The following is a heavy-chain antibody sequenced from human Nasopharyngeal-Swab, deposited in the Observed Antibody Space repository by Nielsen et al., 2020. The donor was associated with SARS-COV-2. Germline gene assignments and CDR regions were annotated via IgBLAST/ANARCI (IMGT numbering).Heavy chain of an antibody. CDR3: ARIIRRRGWYSHVDY. Sequence: SETLSLTCTVSGDSISRSDDYWGWIRQTPGKGLEWIVSTYRSGSGSAYYNPSLKNRVTISIVPSKNLFSLNLKSVTAADTAVYYCARIIRRRGWYSHVDYWGQGTLVTVSS. V-gene: IGHV4-39*07. J-gene: IGHJ4*02. CDR2: TYRSGSGSA. D-gene: IGHD6-19*01. CDR1: GDSISRSDDY.